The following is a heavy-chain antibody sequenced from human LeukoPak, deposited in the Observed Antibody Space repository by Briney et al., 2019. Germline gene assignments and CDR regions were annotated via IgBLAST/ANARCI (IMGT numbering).Heavy chain of an antibody. V-gene: IGHV4-59*01. Sequence: SETLSLTCTVSGGSISSYYWSWIRQPPGKGLEWIGYIYYSGSTNYNPSLKSRVTISVDTSKNQSSLKLSSVTAADTAVYYCARERGGSYSYGYFDYWGQGTLVTVSS. J-gene: IGHJ4*02. CDR2: IYYSGST. D-gene: IGHD5-18*01. CDR3: ARERGGSYSYGYFDY. CDR1: GGSISSYY.